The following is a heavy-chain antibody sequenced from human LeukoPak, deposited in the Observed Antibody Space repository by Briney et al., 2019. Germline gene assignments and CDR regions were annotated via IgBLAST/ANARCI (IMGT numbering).Heavy chain of an antibody. CDR2: ISSNSDNT. Sequence: ASVKVSCKATGYTFTSYGISWVRQAPGQGLEWMGWISSNSDNTNYAQKLQGRVTMTTDTSTSTAYMELRSLRSDDTAVYYCARDWGSIKVITDYWGQGTLVTASS. D-gene: IGHD3-16*01. CDR1: GYTFTSYG. J-gene: IGHJ4*02. CDR3: ARDWGSIKVITDY. V-gene: IGHV1-18*01.